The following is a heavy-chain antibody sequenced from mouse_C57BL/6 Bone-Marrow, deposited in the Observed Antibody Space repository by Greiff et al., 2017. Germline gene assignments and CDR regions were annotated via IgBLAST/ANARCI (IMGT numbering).Heavy chain of an antibody. CDR1: GYTFTDYN. CDR3: ALITTVVAHWYFDV. CDR2: INPNNGGT. V-gene: IGHV1-18*01. Sequence: VQLQQPGPELVKPGASVKIPCKASGYTFTDYNMDWVKQSHGKSLEWIGDINPNNGGTNYNQKFKGKATLTVDKSSSTAYMELRSLTSEDTAVYYGALITTVVAHWYFDVWGTGTTVTVSS. D-gene: IGHD1-1*01. J-gene: IGHJ1*03.